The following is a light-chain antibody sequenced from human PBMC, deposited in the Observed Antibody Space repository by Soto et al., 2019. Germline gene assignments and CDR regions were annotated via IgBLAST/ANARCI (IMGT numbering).Light chain of an antibody. Sequence: EIVMTQSPATLSVSPGERATVSCRASQSVSSNLAWYQQKPGQAPRLLIYGASTRATGIPARFSGSGSGTELTLTYGSLQSEDSAVYYCQQDNNCARSLGQGTQRDIK. V-gene: IGKV3-15*01. J-gene: IGKJ2*03. CDR1: QSVSSN. CDR2: GAS. CDR3: QQDNNCARS.